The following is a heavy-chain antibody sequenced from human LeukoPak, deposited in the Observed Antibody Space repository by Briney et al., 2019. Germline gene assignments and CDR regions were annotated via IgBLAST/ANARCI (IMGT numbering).Heavy chain of an antibody. CDR3: ARQVRPPRFAGYGLFDY. V-gene: IGHV4-39*01. CDR2: ISYSGNT. CDR1: GGSISSSSYY. J-gene: IGHJ4*02. D-gene: IGHD5-12*01. Sequence: KPSETLSLTCIVSGGSISSSSYYWGWIRQPPGKGLEWIGSISYSGNTYYNPSLKSRVTVSVDASKNRFSLKLSSGTAADTAMYYCARQVRPPRFAGYGLFDYWGQGTLVTAS.